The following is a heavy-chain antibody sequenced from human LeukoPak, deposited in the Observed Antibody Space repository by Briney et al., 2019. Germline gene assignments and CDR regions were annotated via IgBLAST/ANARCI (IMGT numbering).Heavy chain of an antibody. Sequence: ASVKVSCKASGDTFGSYAISWVRQAPGQGLEWMGGIIPIFGTANYAQKFQGRVTITADKSTSTAYMELSSLRSEDTAVYYCAGYGSGSYLPYYFDYWGQGTLVTVSS. D-gene: IGHD3-10*01. CDR1: GDTFGSYA. J-gene: IGHJ4*02. CDR2: IIPIFGTA. V-gene: IGHV1-69*06. CDR3: AGYGSGSYLPYYFDY.